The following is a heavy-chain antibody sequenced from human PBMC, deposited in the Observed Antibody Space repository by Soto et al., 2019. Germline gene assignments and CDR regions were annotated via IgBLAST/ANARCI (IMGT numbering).Heavy chain of an antibody. CDR1: GGSISSGDYY. CDR2: IYYSGST. D-gene: IGHD4-4*01. Sequence: PSETLSLTCTVSGGSISSGDYYWSWIRQPPGKGLEWIGYIYYSGSTYYNPSLKSRVTISVDTSKNQFSLKLSSVTAADTAVYYCARLDYSNSNYYYYGMDVWGQGTTVTVSS. V-gene: IGHV4-30-4*01. J-gene: IGHJ6*02. CDR3: ARLDYSNSNYYYYGMDV.